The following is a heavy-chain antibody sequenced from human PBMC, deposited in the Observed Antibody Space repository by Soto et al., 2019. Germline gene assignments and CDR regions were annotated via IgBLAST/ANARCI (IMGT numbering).Heavy chain of an antibody. CDR1: GASISDYY. V-gene: IGHV4-59*12. CDR3: ARVRRANGYFYLDS. Sequence: SETLSLTCSVSGASISDYYWTWVRQPPGKGLEWIGYLYYSGTTNYNPSLMSRVTMLLDTSKSQFSLQLTSVTAADTAVYFCARVRRANGYFYLDSWGQGALVTVSS. J-gene: IGHJ4*02. CDR2: LYYSGTT. D-gene: IGHD5-18*01.